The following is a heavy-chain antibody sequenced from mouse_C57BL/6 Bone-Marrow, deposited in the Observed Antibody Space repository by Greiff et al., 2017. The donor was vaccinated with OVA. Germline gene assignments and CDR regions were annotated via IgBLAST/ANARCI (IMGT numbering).Heavy chain of an antibody. D-gene: IGHD2-2*01. CDR2: IYWDDDK. CDR1: GFSLSTSGMG. V-gene: IGHV8-12*01. J-gene: IGHJ4*01. CDR3: ARRARGYGYDEGYAMDY. Sequence: VTLKVSGPGILQSSQTLSLTCSFSGFSLSTSGMGVSWIRQPSGKGLEWLAHIYWDDDKRYNPSLKSRLTISKDTSRNQVFLKITNVDTADTATYYCARRARGYGYDEGYAMDYWGQGTSVTVSS.